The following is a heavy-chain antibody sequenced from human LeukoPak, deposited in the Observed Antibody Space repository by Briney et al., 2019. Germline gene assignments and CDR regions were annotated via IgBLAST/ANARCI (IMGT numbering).Heavy chain of an antibody. CDR1: GGSFSGYY. Sequence: PSETLSLTCAVYGGSFSGYYWSWIRQPPGKGLEWIGEINHSGSTNYNPSLKSRVTISVDTSKNQFSLKLSSVTAADTAVYYCASQEDSGSYSLIGWYFDLWGRGTLVTVSS. D-gene: IGHD3-10*01. CDR2: INHSGST. J-gene: IGHJ2*01. V-gene: IGHV4-34*01. CDR3: ASQEDSGSYSLIGWYFDL.